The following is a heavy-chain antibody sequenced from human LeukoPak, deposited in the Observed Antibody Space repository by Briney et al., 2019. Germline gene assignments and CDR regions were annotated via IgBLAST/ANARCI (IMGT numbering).Heavy chain of an antibody. CDR2: IIPILGIA. Sequence: ASVKVSCKASGGTFSSYAISWVRQAPGQGLEWMGRIIPILGIANYAQKFQGRVTITADKSTSTAYMELSSLRSEDTAVYYCARDSYFAERDFDYWGQGTLVTVSS. J-gene: IGHJ4*02. CDR3: ARDSYFAERDFDY. CDR1: GGTFSSYA. V-gene: IGHV1-69*04. D-gene: IGHD3-9*01.